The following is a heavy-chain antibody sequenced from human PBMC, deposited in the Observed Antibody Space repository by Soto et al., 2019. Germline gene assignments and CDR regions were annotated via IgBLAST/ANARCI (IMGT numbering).Heavy chain of an antibody. CDR2: INTGSTTI. CDR3: ASESAAAGDS. J-gene: IGHJ4*02. D-gene: IGHD6-13*01. Sequence: EVQLVESGGGLVQPGGSLTLSCAASGFTLISYSMNWVRQAPGKGLEWVSYINTGSTTIVYADSVRGRFTISRDNAKNSLYLQMDSLRVEDTAVYYCASESAAAGDSWGQGTLVTVSS. CDR1: GFTLISYS. V-gene: IGHV3-48*01.